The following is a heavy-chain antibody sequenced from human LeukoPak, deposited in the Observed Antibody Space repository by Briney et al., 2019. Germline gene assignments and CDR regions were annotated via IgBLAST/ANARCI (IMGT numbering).Heavy chain of an antibody. D-gene: IGHD1-14*01. V-gene: IGHV5-10-1*01. CDR2: IDPSDSYT. CDR1: GYTFTDHW. CDR3: ARNTGGTLTL. J-gene: IGHJ4*02. Sequence: GASLKISCTGSGYTFTDHWICWVRRMPGKGLEWMGRIDPSDSYTQYIPSLQGHVTISTDKSISTAYLQWSSLKASDTAIYYCARNTGGTLTLWGQGTLVTVSS.